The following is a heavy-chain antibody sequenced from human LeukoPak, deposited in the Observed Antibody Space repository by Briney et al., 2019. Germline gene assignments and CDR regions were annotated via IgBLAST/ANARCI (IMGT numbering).Heavy chain of an antibody. CDR2: ISSSGGIT. CDR1: GFTFSNYA. D-gene: IGHD6-19*01. J-gene: IGHJ4*02. V-gene: IGHV3-23*01. CDR3: AKRMAVPGTPFDY. Sequence: PGGSLRLSCAASGFTFSNYAMDWVRQAPGKGLEWVSSISSSGGITYYADSVKGRFTISRDKSKNTLYLQMNSLRAEDTAIYHCAKRMAVPGTPFDYWGQGTQVTVSS.